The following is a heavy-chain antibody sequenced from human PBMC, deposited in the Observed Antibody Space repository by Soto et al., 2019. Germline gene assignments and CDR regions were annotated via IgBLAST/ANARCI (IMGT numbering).Heavy chain of an antibody. CDR1: GYTLTELS. Sequence: ASVKVSCKVSGYTLTELSMHWVRQAPGKGLEWMGGFDPEDGETIYAQKFQGRVTMTEDTSTDTAYMELSSLRSEDTAVYYCATGNRYNWKDYYYGMDVWGQGTTVTVSS. D-gene: IGHD1-20*01. J-gene: IGHJ6*02. V-gene: IGHV1-24*01. CDR3: ATGNRYNWKDYYYGMDV. CDR2: FDPEDGET.